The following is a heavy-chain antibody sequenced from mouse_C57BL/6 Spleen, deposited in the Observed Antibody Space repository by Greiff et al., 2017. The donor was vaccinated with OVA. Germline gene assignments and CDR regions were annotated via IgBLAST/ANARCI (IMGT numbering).Heavy chain of an antibody. CDR2: ISNLAYSI. CDR3: ARGGGTGYAMDY. Sequence: VKLQESGGGLVQPGGSLKLSCAASGFTFSDYGMAWVRQAPRQGPEWVAFISNLAYSIYYADTVTGRFTISRENAKNTLYLEMSSLRSEDTAMDYCARGGGTGYAMDYWGQGTSVTVYS. CDR1: GFTFSDYG. D-gene: IGHD3-3*01. V-gene: IGHV5-15*04. J-gene: IGHJ4*01.